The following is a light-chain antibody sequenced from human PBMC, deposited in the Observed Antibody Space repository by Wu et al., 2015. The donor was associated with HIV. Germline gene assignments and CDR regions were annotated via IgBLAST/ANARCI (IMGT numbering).Light chain of an antibody. Sequence: EIVLTQSPATLSLSPGERATLSCRASQSISRYLAWYQQKPGQAPRLLIYGASTRATGIPARFSGSGSGTEFILTISSMQSEDFGIYYCQQYNNWPPLYTFGPGPGWRS. CDR2: GAS. V-gene: IGKV3-15*01. CDR1: QSISRY. J-gene: IGKJ2*01. CDR3: QQYNNWPPLYT.